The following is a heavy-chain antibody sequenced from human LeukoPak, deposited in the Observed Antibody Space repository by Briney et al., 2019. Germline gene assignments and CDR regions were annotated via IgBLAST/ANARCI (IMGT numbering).Heavy chain of an antibody. CDR3: ARGGID. D-gene: IGHD2-21*01. Sequence: GGSLRLSCEASGFTFHIYAMNWVRQAPGKGLEWVSVIYSGGSTYYADSVKGRFTISRDNSKNTLYLQMNSLRAEDTAVYYCARGGIDWGQGTLVTVSS. CDR2: IYSGGST. J-gene: IGHJ4*02. V-gene: IGHV3-66*01. CDR1: GFTFHIYA.